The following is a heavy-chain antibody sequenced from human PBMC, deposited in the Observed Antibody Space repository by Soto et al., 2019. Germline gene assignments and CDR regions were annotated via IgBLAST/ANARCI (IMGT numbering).Heavy chain of an antibody. CDR3: VRVFPSYCGGDCSYFDS. CDR2: VFYSGTT. J-gene: IGHJ4*02. CDR1: GAPINSFY. V-gene: IGHV4-59*01. D-gene: IGHD2-21*02. Sequence: KPSETLSLTCTVSGAPINSFYWSWIRQPPGKGLEWIGFVFYSGTTNYNPSLKGRVTFSLDASKNQFSLNLNSVTAADTAVYYCVRVFPSYCGGDCSYFDSWGQGTLVTVSS.